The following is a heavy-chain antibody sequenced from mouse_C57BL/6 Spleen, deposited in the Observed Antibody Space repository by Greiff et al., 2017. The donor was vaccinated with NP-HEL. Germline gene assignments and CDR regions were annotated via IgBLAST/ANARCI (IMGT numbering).Heavy chain of an antibody. CDR2: IYPGSGST. Sequence: QVHVKQPGAELVKPGASVKMSCKASGYTFTSYWITWVKQRPGQGLEWIGDIYPGSGSTNYNEKFKSKATLTVDTSSSTAYMQLSSLTSEDSAVYYCARRGYYLDYWGQGTTLTVSS. CDR1: GYTFTSYW. CDR3: ARRGYYLDY. V-gene: IGHV1-55*01. J-gene: IGHJ2*01.